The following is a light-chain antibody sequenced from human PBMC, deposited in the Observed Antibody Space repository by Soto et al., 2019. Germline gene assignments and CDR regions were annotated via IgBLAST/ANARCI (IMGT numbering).Light chain of an antibody. V-gene: IGLV2-14*01. CDR3: SSFTSGTTLYV. CDR1: SSDIGGYNY. J-gene: IGLJ1*01. Sequence: QAASVSGSPGQSITISCTGTSSDIGGYNYVSWYQQHPGKVPKLIIFEVTTRPSGISDRFSGSKSGNTASLTISGLQADDEADYYCSSFTSGTTLYVFGTGTKLTVL. CDR2: EVT.